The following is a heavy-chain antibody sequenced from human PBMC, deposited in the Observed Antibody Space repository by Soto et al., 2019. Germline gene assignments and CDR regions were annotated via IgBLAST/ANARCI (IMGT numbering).Heavy chain of an antibody. Sequence: SDTLSLTCTDSGGSISGFYWSWIRKSAGKGLEWIGRIYATGTTDYNPSLKSRVMMSVDTSKKQFSLKLRSVTAADTAVYYCVRDGTKTLRDWFDPWGQGISVTVSS. CDR2: IYATGTT. CDR3: VRDGTKTLRDWFDP. J-gene: IGHJ5*02. CDR1: GGSISGFY. V-gene: IGHV4-4*07. D-gene: IGHD1-1*01.